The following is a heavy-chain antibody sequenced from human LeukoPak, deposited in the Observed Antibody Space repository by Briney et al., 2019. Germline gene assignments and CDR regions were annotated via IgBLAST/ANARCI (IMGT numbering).Heavy chain of an antibody. CDR1: GGSFSGYY. J-gene: IGHJ3*02. Sequence: SETLSLTCAVYGGSFSGYYWGWIRQPPGKGLEWIGEINHSGSTNYNPSLKSRVTISVDTSKNQFSLKLSSVTAAGMAVYYCASSMIVVGDAFDIWGQGTMVTVSS. CDR2: INHSGST. D-gene: IGHD3-22*01. CDR3: ASSMIVVGDAFDI. V-gene: IGHV4-34*01.